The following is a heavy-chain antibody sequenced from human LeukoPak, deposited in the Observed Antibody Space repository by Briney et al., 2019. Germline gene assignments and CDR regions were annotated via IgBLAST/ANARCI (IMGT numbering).Heavy chain of an antibody. D-gene: IGHD3-16*01. V-gene: IGHV1-69*13. J-gene: IGHJ6*03. Sequence: SVKVSCKASGGTFSSYAISWVRQAPGQGLEWMGGIIPIFGTANYAHKFQGRVTITADESTSTAYMELSSLRSEDTAVYYCARSGGALGYYYMDVWGKGTTVTVSS. CDR2: IIPIFGTA. CDR3: ARSGGALGYYYMDV. CDR1: GGTFSSYA.